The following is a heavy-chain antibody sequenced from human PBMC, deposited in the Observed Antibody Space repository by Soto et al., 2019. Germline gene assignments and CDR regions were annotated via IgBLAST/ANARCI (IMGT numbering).Heavy chain of an antibody. CDR2: IIPIFGTA. V-gene: IGHV1-69*01. Sequence: QVQLVQSGAEVKKPGSSVKVSCKASGGTFSSYAISWVRQAPGQGLEWMGGIIPIFGTANYAQKFQGRVTITADESTSTAYMELSSLRSEDTAVYYCAREPTTVTKWDRRYYYYGMDVWGQGTTVTVSS. CDR3: AREPTTVTKWDRRYYYYGMDV. D-gene: IGHD4-17*01. J-gene: IGHJ6*02. CDR1: GGTFSSYA.